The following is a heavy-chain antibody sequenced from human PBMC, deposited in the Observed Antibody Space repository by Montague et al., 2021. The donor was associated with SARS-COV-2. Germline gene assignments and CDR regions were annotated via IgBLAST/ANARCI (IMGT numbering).Heavy chain of an antibody. CDR3: AKAPDGGCSSTSCYLPNWFDP. V-gene: IGHV3-23*01. J-gene: IGHJ5*02. CDR1: GFTFSSYA. D-gene: IGHD2-2*01. CDR2: INSNDVST. Sequence: SLRLSCAASGFTFSSYAMTLFRQAPGKGLEWVSTINSNDVSTYYADSVKGRFTISRDNSKNTLYLQMSSLRAEDTAVYYCAKAPDGGCSSTSCYLPNWFDPWGQGTLVTVSS.